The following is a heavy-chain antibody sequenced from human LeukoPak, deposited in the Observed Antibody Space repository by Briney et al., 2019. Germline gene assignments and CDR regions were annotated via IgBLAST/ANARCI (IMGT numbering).Heavy chain of an antibody. D-gene: IGHD3-3*01. V-gene: IGHV4-34*01. CDR1: GGSFSGYY. Sequence: SETLSLTCAVYGGSFSGYYWSWIRQPPGKRLEWIGEINHSGSTNYNPSLKSRVTISVDTSKNQFSLKLSSVTAADTAVYYCARGPSFWIRRFDYWGQGTLVTVSS. CDR2: INHSGST. CDR3: ARGPSFWIRRFDY. J-gene: IGHJ4*02.